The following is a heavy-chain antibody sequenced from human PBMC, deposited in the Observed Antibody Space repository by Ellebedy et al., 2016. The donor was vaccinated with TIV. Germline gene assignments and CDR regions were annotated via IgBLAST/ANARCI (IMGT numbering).Heavy chain of an antibody. Sequence: GESLKISCEASGSTAFTSHGMSWVRQAPGRGLEWVSSISTTHGTHYADSVKGRFTIARDNPKNTVYLQMNNVRVEDTGGYYRATQLWNTEFWGQGTPVIVSA. V-gene: IGHV3-23*01. CDR2: ISTTHGT. D-gene: IGHD5-18*01. J-gene: IGHJ4*02. CDR3: ATQLWNTEF. CDR1: GSTAFTSHG.